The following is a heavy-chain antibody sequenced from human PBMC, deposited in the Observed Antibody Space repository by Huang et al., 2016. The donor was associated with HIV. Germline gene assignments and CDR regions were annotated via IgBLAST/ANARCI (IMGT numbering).Heavy chain of an antibody. CDR1: GFTFSSYG. CDR2: IHYDGSNR. J-gene: IGHJ4*02. D-gene: IGHD3-22*01. V-gene: IGHV3-30*02. CDR3: AKFGSSGYLPRYSFDY. Sequence: QVQLVESGGGVVQPGGSLRLSCAASGFTFSSYGMHWVRQDPGKGLEWVACIHYDGSNRYYADSVKGRFTISRDKSKNTLYLQMNSLRAEDTAVYFCAKFGSSGYLPRYSFDYWGQGTLVTVSS.